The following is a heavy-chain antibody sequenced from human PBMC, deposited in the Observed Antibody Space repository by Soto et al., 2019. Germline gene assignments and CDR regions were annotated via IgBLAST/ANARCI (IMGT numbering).Heavy chain of an antibody. CDR2: ISGSGGST. CDR3: ANSGSYYENYYYGMDV. V-gene: IGHV3-23*01. CDR1: GFTFSSYA. D-gene: IGHD1-26*01. Sequence: GGSLRLSCAASGFTFSSYAMSWVRQAPGKGLEWVSAISGSGGSTYYADSVKGRFTISRDNSKNTLYLQMNSLRAEDTAVYYCANSGSYYENYYYGMDVWGQGTTVTVSS. J-gene: IGHJ6*02.